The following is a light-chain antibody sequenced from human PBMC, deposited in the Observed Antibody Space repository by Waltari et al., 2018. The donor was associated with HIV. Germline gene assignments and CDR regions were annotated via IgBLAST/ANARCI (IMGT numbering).Light chain of an antibody. CDR1: NSNIGNNF. CDR2: RNE. CDR3: ASWDDKLSHWV. V-gene: IGLV1-47*01. Sequence: QSVLTQPPSASRSPGQRVLISCSGTNSNIGNNFVSCFQQVPGGAPKLVIYRNEPRPSGVPERFSAAKSGSSASLAITGLQLDDEAEYFCASWDDKLSHWVFGGGTRLAV. J-gene: IGLJ3*02.